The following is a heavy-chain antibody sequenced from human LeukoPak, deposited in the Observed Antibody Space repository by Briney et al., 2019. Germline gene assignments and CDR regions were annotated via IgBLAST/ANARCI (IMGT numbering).Heavy chain of an antibody. CDR3: ARKDSSGSQPPDY. Sequence: GASVKVSCKASGGTFSSYAISWVRQAPAQGLEWMGRIIPLLGIANYAQKFQGRGTITADKSTSTAYMELSSLRSDDTAVYYCARKDSSGSQPPDYWGQGTLVTVSS. CDR2: IIPLLGIA. CDR1: GGTFSSYA. V-gene: IGHV1-69*04. J-gene: IGHJ4*02. D-gene: IGHD3-22*01.